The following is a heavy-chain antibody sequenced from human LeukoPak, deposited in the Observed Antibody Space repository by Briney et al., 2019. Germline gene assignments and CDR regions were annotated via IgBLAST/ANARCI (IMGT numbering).Heavy chain of an antibody. J-gene: IGHJ6*04. D-gene: IGHD6-19*01. CDR3: AKDRVGSGWYYYYYGMDV. CDR2: ISGIGGST. Sequence: GGSLRLSCAASGFTFSSYAMSWVRQAPGKGLEWVSAISGIGGSTYYADSVKGRFTISRDNSKNTLYLQMNSLRAEDTAVYYCAKDRVGSGWYYYYYGMDVWGKGTTVTVSS. CDR1: GFTFSSYA. V-gene: IGHV3-23*01.